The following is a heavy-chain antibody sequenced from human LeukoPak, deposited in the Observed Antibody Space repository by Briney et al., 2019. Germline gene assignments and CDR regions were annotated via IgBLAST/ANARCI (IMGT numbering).Heavy chain of an antibody. CDR1: GFTFDDYA. V-gene: IGHV3-9*01. J-gene: IGHJ6*02. CDR3: AKDAESNYYYYGMDV. D-gene: IGHD1-14*01. Sequence: GRSLRLSCAASGFTFDDYATHWVRQAPGKGLEWVSGISWNSGSIGYADSVKGRFTISRDNAKNSLYLQMNSLRAEDTALYYCAKDAESNYYYYGMDVWGQGTTVTVSS. CDR2: ISWNSGSI.